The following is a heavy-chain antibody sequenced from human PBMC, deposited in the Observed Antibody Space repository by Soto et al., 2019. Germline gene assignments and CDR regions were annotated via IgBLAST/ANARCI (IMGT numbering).Heavy chain of an antibody. CDR3: ARRTESGYDSGWFDP. CDR2: IYHSGST. D-gene: IGHD5-12*01. CDR1: GGSISSGGYS. V-gene: IGHV4-30-2*01. Sequence: SETLSLTCAVSGGSISSGGYSWSWIRQPPGKGLGWIGHIYHSGSTYYNPSLKSRVTISVDTSKNQFSLKLSSVTAADTAVYYCARRTESGYDSGWFDPWGQGTLVTVSS. J-gene: IGHJ5*02.